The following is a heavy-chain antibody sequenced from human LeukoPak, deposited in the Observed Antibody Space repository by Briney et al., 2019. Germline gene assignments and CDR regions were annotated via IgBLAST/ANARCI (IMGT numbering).Heavy chain of an antibody. CDR3: ARHAPRIAAAGIAHNDY. V-gene: IGHV4-59*01. D-gene: IGHD6-13*01. Sequence: SETLSLTCTVSGGSISSYYWSWIRQPPGKGLEWIGYIDYSGSTNYNPSLKSRVTISVDTSKNQFSLQLSSVTAADTAVYYCARHAPRIAAAGIAHNDYWGQGTLVTVSS. J-gene: IGHJ4*02. CDR2: IDYSGST. CDR1: GGSISSYY.